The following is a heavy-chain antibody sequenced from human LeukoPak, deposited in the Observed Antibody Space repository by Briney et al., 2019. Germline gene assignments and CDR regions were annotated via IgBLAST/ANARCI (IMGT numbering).Heavy chain of an antibody. CDR2: IYPGDSDT. J-gene: IGHJ5*02. Sequence: GASLQISCKGSGYSFTSYWIGWVRQMPGKGLEWMGIIYPGDSDTRYSPSFQGQVTISADKSISTAYLQWSSLKASDTAMYYCARSYGSGSPSLGFDPWGQGTLVTVSS. V-gene: IGHV5-51*01. CDR3: ARSYGSGSPSLGFDP. D-gene: IGHD3-10*01. CDR1: GYSFTSYW.